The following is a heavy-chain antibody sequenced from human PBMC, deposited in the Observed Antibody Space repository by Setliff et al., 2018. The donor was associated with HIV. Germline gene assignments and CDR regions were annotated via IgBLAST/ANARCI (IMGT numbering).Heavy chain of an antibody. CDR2: ISASGASD. V-gene: IGHV3-23*01. CDR1: GFTFSSYA. J-gene: IGHJ4*02. CDR3: AKDRGEVPTAFFDY. Sequence: GGSLRLSCAASGFTFSSYAMSWVRQAPGKGLEWVSGISASGASDQYADSVKGRYTISRDNSKNTIYLQRNSLRAEDTAVYYCAKDRGEVPTAFFDYWGQGTLVTVSS. D-gene: IGHD2-2*01.